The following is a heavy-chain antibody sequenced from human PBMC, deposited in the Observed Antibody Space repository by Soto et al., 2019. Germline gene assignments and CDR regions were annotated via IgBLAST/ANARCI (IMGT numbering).Heavy chain of an antibody. CDR2: IWYDGSNK. CDR1: GFTFSSYG. CDR3: ARGSMVATVPYYYGMDV. D-gene: IGHD5-12*01. J-gene: IGHJ6*02. Sequence: QVQLVESGGGVVQPGRSLRLSCAASGFTFSSYGMHWVRQAPGKGLEWVAVIWYDGSNKYYADSVKGRFTISRDNSKNTLYLQMNSLRAEDTAVYYCARGSMVATVPYYYGMDVWGQGTTVTVSS. V-gene: IGHV3-33*01.